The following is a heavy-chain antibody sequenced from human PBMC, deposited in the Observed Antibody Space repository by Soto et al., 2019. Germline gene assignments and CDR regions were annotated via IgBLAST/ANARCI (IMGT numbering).Heavy chain of an antibody. Sequence: QVQLVQSGAEVKKPGSSVKVSCKASGGTFSSYAISWVRQAPGQGLEWMGGIIPIFGTANYAQKFQGRVTITADESTSTAYMELSSLRSEDTAVYYCARDLTSYGDYVTGAEYFQHWGQGTLVTVSS. CDR3: ARDLTSYGDYVTGAEYFQH. D-gene: IGHD4-17*01. CDR1: GGTFSSYA. J-gene: IGHJ1*01. CDR2: IIPIFGTA. V-gene: IGHV1-69*01.